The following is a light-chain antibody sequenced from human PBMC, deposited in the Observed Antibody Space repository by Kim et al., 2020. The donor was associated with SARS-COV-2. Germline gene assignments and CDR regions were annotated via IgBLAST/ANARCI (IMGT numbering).Light chain of an antibody. CDR2: KDS. Sequence: SPRKTARITFSGDAMPKQYAYWYQQKPGQAPVLVIYKDSERPSGIPERFSGSSSGTTVTLTISGVQAEDEADYYCQSADSSGTYWVFGGGTQLTVL. V-gene: IGLV3-25*03. CDR3: QSADSSGTYWV. J-gene: IGLJ3*02. CDR1: AMPKQY.